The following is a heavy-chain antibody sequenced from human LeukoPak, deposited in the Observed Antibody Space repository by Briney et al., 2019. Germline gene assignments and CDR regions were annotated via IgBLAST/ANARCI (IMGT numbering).Heavy chain of an antibody. CDR3: AREKDYDLDY. V-gene: IGHV3-23*01. D-gene: IGHD3-22*01. CDR2: ISGSGGST. Sequence: GGTLRLSCAASGFTFSSYGMSWVRQDPGKGLEWVSAISGSGGSTYYADSVKGRFTISRDNAKNSLYLQMNSLRAEDTALYYCAREKDYDLDYWGQGTLVTVSS. CDR1: GFTFSSYG. J-gene: IGHJ4*02.